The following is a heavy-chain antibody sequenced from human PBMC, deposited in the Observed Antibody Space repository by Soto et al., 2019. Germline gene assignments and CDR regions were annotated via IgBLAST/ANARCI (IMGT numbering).Heavy chain of an antibody. V-gene: IGHV4-59*01. J-gene: IGHJ4*02. CDR3: TRVGGYYGDYPNFDY. Sequence: PSETLSLTCTVYGDSMRSFYWIWIRQPPGKGLEWIGNIYYSGSTNYNPSRKSRVTMSVDMSRNQVSLKLSSVTAADTAVYYCTRVGGYYGDYPNFDYWGQGALVTVSS. CDR1: GDSMRSFY. D-gene: IGHD4-17*01. CDR2: IYYSGST.